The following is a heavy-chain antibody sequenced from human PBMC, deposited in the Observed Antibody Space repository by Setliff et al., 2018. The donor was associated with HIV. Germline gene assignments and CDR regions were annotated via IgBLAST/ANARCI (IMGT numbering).Heavy chain of an antibody. CDR2: ISGYNGNT. V-gene: IGHV1-18*01. CDR3: ASSGGSTRYFYYYPDF. D-gene: IGHD2-15*01. J-gene: IGHJ4*02. Sequence: GASVKVSCKASGYTFTSYGISWVRQAPGQGLEWMGWISGYNGNTNYAQKLQGRVTMTTDTSTSTAYMELRSLRSDDTAVYYCASSGGSTRYFYYYPDFWGQGTLVTVSS. CDR1: GYTFTSYG.